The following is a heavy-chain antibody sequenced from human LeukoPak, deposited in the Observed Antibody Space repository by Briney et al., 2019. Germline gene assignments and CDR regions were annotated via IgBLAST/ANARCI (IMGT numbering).Heavy chain of an antibody. CDR1: EYSFTSYW. D-gene: IGHD2-2*01. J-gene: IGHJ4*02. Sequence: GESLKISCKGSEYSFTSYWIGWVRQMPGKGLEWMGIIYPGDSDTRYSPSFQGQVTISADKSISTAYLQWSSLKASDTAMHYCARRGRGYCSSTSCHFDYWGQGTLVTVSS. CDR3: ARRGRGYCSSTSCHFDY. CDR2: IYPGDSDT. V-gene: IGHV5-51*01.